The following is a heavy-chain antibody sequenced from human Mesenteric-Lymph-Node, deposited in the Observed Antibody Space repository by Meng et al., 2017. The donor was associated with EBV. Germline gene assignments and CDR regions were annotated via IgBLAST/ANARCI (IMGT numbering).Heavy chain of an antibody. CDR2: IYYSGNT. CDR3: ARVTYSGSRYPSVFDY. J-gene: IGHJ4*02. V-gene: IGHV4-30-4*01. D-gene: IGHD6-13*01. Sequence: HLQESGPGLVKPSQTLSLTCTVSGGSIGSANYWSWIRQPPGKGLEWIGYIYYSGNTYYNPSLESRVTISIDTSKSQVSLKLTSVTAADTAVYYCARVTYSGSRYPSVFDYWGQGNLVTVSS. CDR1: GGSIGSANY.